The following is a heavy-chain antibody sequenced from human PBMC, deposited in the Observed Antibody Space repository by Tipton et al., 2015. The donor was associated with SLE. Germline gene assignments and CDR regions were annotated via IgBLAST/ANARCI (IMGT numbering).Heavy chain of an antibody. V-gene: IGHV4-34*01. J-gene: IGHJ4*02. D-gene: IGHD1-14*01. CDR1: GGSFSGYY. CDR2: IYYSGST. CDR3: ARQTPGNPPSY. Sequence: TLSLTCAVYGGSFSGYYWSWIRQPPGKGLEWIGSIYYSGSTYNNPSLKSRVTISVDTSKNQFSLKLSPVTAADTAVYYCARQTPGNPPSYWGQGTLVTVSS.